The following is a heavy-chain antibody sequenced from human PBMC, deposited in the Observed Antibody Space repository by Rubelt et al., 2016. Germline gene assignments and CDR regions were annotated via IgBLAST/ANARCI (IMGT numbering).Heavy chain of an antibody. J-gene: IGHJ4*02. CDR1: GYTFTSYA. V-gene: IGHV7-4-1*02. Sequence: KVSCKASGYTFTSYAMNWVRQAPGQGLEWMGWINTNTGNPTYAQGFTGRFVFSLDTSVSTAYLQISSLKAEDTAVYYCARGRAVKLADSGGNDYWGQGTLVTVSS. CDR3: ARGRAVKLADSGGNDY. CDR2: INTNTGNP. D-gene: IGHD4-23*01.